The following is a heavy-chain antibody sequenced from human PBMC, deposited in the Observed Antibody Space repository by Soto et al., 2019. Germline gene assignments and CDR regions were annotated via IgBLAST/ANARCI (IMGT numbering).Heavy chain of an antibody. V-gene: IGHV3-21*01. CDR2: ISSSSSYI. Sequence: GGSLRLSCAASGFTFSSYSMNWVRQAPGKGLEWVSSISSSSSYIYYADSVKGRFTISRDNAKNSLYLQMNSLRAEDTAVYYCARWDISGRVRPYYFDYWGQGSLVTVSS. CDR1: GFTFSSYS. CDR3: ARWDISGRVRPYYFDY. J-gene: IGHJ4*02. D-gene: IGHD6-19*01.